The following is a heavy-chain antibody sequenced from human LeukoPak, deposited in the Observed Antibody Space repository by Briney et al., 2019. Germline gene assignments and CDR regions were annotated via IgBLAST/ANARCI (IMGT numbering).Heavy chain of an antibody. CDR3: AGPTESGYTYDSFDI. V-gene: IGHV3-48*04. D-gene: IGHD1-1*01. Sequence: SGGSLGLSCAASGFTFSSYSMYWVRQAPGKGLEWVSYISSSSSTIYYADSVKGRFTISRDNAKNSLYLQMNSLRADDTAVYYCAGPTESGYTYDSFDIWGQGTMVTVSS. CDR1: GFTFSSYS. CDR2: ISSSSSTI. J-gene: IGHJ3*02.